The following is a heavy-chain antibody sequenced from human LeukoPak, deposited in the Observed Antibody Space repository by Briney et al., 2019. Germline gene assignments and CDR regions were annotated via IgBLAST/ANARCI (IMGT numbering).Heavy chain of an antibody. CDR3: AGDYYYDSSGRRGYFDY. Sequence: ASVKVSCKASGYSFTSYGISWVRQAPGQGLEWMGWISAYNGNTNYAQKLQGRVTMTTDTSTSTAYMELRSLRSDDTAVYYCAGDYYYDSSGRRGYFDYWGQGTLVTVSS. CDR1: GYSFTSYG. D-gene: IGHD3-22*01. J-gene: IGHJ4*02. V-gene: IGHV1-18*01. CDR2: ISAYNGNT.